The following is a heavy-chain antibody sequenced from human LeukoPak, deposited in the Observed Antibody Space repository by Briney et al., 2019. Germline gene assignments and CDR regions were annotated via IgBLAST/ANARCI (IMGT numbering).Heavy chain of an antibody. V-gene: IGHV3-33*01. CDR1: GFIFRSHG. CDR3: ARDLSYFSFDD. J-gene: IGHJ6*02. Sequence: GGSLRLSCAASGFIFRSHGMNWVRQAPGKGLEWVAGISPDEKKYYVDAVKGRFTISRDNSKNTLYLQMNSLRVEDTAMYYCARDLSYFSFDDWGQGTTVTVSS. CDR2: ISPDEKK. D-gene: IGHD2-21*01.